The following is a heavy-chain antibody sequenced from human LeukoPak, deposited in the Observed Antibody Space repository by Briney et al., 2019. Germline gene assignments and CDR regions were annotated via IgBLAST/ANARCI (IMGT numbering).Heavy chain of an antibody. V-gene: IGHV3-23*01. CDR3: AKGCYFDWLFTKYYFDY. D-gene: IGHD3-9*01. CDR1: GFTFSRYA. CDR2: ISGSGGST. Sequence: GGSLRLSCAASGFTFSRYAMSWVRQAPGKGLEWVSAISGSGGSTYYADSVKGRFTISRDNSKNTLYLQMNSLRAEDTAVYYCAKGCYFDWLFTKYYFDYWGQGTLVTVSS. J-gene: IGHJ4*02.